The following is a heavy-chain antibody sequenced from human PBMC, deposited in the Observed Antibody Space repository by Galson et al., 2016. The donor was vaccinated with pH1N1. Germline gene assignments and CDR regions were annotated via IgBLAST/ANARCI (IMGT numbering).Heavy chain of an antibody. CDR3: ARIQPAVLNAHDF. CDR1: GFTFSAHY. J-gene: IGHJ4*02. Sequence: SLRLSCAASGFTFSAHYMEWFRQAPGKGLEWVGRIRHKDYGYTTEYAASVRGRFTISRDENSLYLQMNSLKVEDTAVYFCARIQPAVLNAHDFWGQGTLVSVSP. CDR2: IRHKDYGYTT. D-gene: IGHD2-8*01. V-gene: IGHV3-72*01.